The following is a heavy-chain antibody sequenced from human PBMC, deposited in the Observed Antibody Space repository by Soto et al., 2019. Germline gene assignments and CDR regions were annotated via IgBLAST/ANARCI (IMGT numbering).Heavy chain of an antibody. V-gene: IGHV3-21*01. CDR1: GFTFNTYS. CDR3: VRERQFVRDFYYGMDV. Sequence: EVPLVDSGGGLVKPGGSLRLSCAASGFTFNTYSMTWVRQAPGQGLEWVSSISNTGAHIYYADSVRGRFTISRDNAKNSLYLQMNSLTAEDTAVYYCVRERQFVRDFYYGMDVWGRGTTVTVSS. CDR2: ISNTGAHI. J-gene: IGHJ6*02. D-gene: IGHD6-6*01.